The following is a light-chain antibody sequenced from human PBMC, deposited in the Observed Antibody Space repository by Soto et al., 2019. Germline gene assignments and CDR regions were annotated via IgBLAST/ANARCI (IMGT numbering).Light chain of an antibody. J-gene: IGKJ1*01. CDR1: QSVSGSY. Sequence: EIVLTQSPGTLSLSPGERATLSCRASQSVSGSYLAWYQRKPGQAPRHLIYGASSRATGIPDRFSGSGSGTDFTLTISRLEPEDFAVYYCQEYGSSRTFGQGTKVEIK. CDR2: GAS. CDR3: QEYGSSRT. V-gene: IGKV3-20*01.